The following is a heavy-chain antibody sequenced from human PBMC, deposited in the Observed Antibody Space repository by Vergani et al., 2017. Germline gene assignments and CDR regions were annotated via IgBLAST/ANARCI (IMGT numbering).Heavy chain of an antibody. J-gene: IGHJ4*02. CDR1: GYTFTGYY. V-gene: IGHV1-2*04. Sequence: QVQLVQSGAEVKKPGASVKVSCKASGYTFTGYYMHWVRQAPGQGLEWMGWINPNSGGTNYAQKFQGWVTMTRDTSISTAYMELSRLRSDDTAVYYCAKDVGEYCSSTSCLSFDYWGQGTLVTVSS. CDR3: AKDVGEYCSSTSCLSFDY. D-gene: IGHD2-2*01. CDR2: INPNSGGT.